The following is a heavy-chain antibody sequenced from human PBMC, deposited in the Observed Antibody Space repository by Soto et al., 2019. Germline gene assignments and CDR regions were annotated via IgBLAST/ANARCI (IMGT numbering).Heavy chain of an antibody. J-gene: IGHJ6*02. D-gene: IGHD2-2*02. CDR1: GFTFGTYS. CDR2: ISSRSDI. V-gene: IGHV3-21*01. CDR3: AREYTAWPLAYGLDV. Sequence: GGSLRLSCVGSGFTFGTYSINWVRQAPGKGLEWVSSISSRSDIYYADSVKGRFTISRDNAKNSVSLQMNSLRAEDTAVYYCAREYTAWPLAYGLDVWGQGTTVTVSS.